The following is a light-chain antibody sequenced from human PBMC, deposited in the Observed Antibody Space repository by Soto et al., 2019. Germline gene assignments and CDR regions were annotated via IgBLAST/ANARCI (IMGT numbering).Light chain of an antibody. V-gene: IGKV1-5*03. J-gene: IGKJ4*01. CDR1: QSISYW. CDR2: RAS. CDR3: QQYDGYSGLT. Sequence: EIQMTQSPSTLSASVGDRVTITCRASQSISYWLAWYQQKAGKAPKLLIYRASNLNSGVPSRFSGSGSGTEFTLTISSLQPDDFATYHCQQYDGYSGLTFGGGTKVEIK.